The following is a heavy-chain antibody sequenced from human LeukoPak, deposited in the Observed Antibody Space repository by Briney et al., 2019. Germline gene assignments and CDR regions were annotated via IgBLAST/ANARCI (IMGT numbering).Heavy chain of an antibody. D-gene: IGHD6-25*01. CDR1: GGTVRRFG. V-gene: IGHV1-46*01. CDR3: ARALPHVRSGYYYYYMDV. CDR2: INPSGGST. Sequence: RASVKVSCKASGGTVRRFGISWVRQAPGQGLEWMGIINPSGGSTGYAQKFQGRVTMTRDTSTSTVYMELNSLRSDDTAVYHCARALPHVRSGYYYYYMDVWGKGTTVTISS. J-gene: IGHJ6*03.